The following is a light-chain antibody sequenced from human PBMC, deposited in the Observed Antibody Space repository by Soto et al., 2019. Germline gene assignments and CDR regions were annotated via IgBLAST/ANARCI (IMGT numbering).Light chain of an antibody. J-gene: IGLJ1*01. CDR2: DDN. CDR1: SSNVVVDS. V-gene: IGLV1-51*01. Sequence: HSVLTQPPSVSAAPAQSVTIYCSGSSSNVVVDSVSWYHHLPGTAPKLLIYDDNKRPSGIPDRFSGSKSGTSATLGITGFQTGDEADYYCGSWDSSLSAYVFGTGTKVTVL. CDR3: GSWDSSLSAYV.